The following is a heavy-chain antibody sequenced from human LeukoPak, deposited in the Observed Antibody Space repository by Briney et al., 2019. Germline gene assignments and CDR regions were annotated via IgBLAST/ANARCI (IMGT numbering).Heavy chain of an antibody. V-gene: IGHV5-51*01. J-gene: IGHJ4*02. D-gene: IGHD3-10*01. CDR3: ARLAYYYGSGSHNYFDS. Sequence: GESLRISCKGSGYTFTTYWIGWVRQMPGKGLELMAIIYPGDSDTRYSPSFQGQVTISADKSMSTAYRQWSSLKASDTDMYDCARLAYYYGSGSHNYFDSWGQGSLVTVSS. CDR1: GYTFTTYW. CDR2: IYPGDSDT.